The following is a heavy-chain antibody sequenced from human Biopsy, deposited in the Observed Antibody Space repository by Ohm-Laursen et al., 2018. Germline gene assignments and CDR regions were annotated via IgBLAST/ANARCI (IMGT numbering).Heavy chain of an antibody. CDR3: ARLDSVDWDFDL. D-gene: IGHD5/OR15-5a*01. J-gene: IGHJ2*01. CDR2: INTDGSST. V-gene: IGHV3-74*01. CDR1: GFTFSNKW. Sequence: SLRLSCAASGFTFSNKWMHWVRQTPGKGLVWVARINTDGSSTSYAGSVKGRLIISRDNAKNTLYLQMNSLSAEDTAVYYCARLDSVDWDFDLWGRGTLVTVSS.